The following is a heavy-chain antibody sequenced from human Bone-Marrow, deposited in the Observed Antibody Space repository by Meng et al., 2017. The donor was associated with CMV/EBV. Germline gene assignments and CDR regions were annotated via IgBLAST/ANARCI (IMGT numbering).Heavy chain of an antibody. V-gene: IGHV3-49*04. J-gene: IGHJ6*02. Sequence: GESLKISCTASGFTFGDYAMSWVRQAPGKGLEWVGFIRSKAYGGTTEYAASVKGRFTISRDNSKNTLYLQMNSLRAEDTAVYYCAKGHPYYYYGMDVWGQGTTVTVSS. CDR2: IRSKAYGGTT. CDR1: GFTFGDYA. CDR3: AKGHPYYYYGMDV.